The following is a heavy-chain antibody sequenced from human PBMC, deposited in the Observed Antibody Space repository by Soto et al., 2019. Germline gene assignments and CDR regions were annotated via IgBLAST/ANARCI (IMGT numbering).Heavy chain of an antibody. D-gene: IGHD3-22*01. J-gene: IGHJ4*02. CDR1: GFSLSTRGMG. V-gene: IGHV2-5*02. Sequence: QITLKESGPPLVKPTQTLTLTCSFSGFSLSTRGMGVAWIRQPPGKALEWLALIFWDDDKRYSPSLQSRLTNTKDPSKNQVVFTMTHVGPVGPATYYWARASGGETPGPYYDYSGYYWMVFDYWGQGTLVTASS. CDR2: IFWDDDK. CDR3: ARASGGETPGPYYDYSGYYWMVFDY.